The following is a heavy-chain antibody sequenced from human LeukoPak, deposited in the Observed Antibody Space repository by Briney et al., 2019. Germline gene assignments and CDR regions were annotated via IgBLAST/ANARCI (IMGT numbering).Heavy chain of an antibody. CDR3: ARVSVAGYYYYYYMDV. V-gene: IGHV4-39*01. Sequence: SETLSLTCTVSGGSISSSSYYWGWIRQPPGKGMERIGSIYYSGSTYYNPSLKSRVTISVDTSKNQFSLKLSSVTAADTAVYYCARVSVAGYYYYYYMDVWGEGTTVTVSS. D-gene: IGHD6-19*01. CDR2: IYYSGST. J-gene: IGHJ6*03. CDR1: GGSISSSSYY.